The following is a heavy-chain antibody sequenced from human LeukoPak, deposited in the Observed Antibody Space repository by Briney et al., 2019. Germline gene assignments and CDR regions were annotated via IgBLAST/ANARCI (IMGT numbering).Heavy chain of an antibody. D-gene: IGHD3/OR15-3a*01. J-gene: IGHJ4*02. CDR1: GFTMSHYG. CDR3: AKHFCTGLDCSLFDS. CDR2: IKSAVETT. Sequence: GGSLRLSCAASGFTMSHYGVSWVRQAPGKGLEWISGIKSAVETTHYADSVKGRFIISRDNSKNALSLQLNSLRPEDTALYYCAKHFCTGLDCSLFDSWGQGTLVTVSS. V-gene: IGHV3-23*01.